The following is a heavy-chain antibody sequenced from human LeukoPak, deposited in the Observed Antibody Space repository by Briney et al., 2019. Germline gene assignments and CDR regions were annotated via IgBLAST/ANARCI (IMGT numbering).Heavy chain of an antibody. Sequence: GGSPRLSCEASGFTFRSYAMTWVRQAPGKGLEWVSAISGSGAKTYYADSVKGRFTISRDNSRNTLYLQMNSLRVGDTAVYYCAQGDSYYDFLLSVWGQGTMVTVSS. CDR3: AQGDSYYDFLLSV. CDR1: GFTFRSYA. V-gene: IGHV3-23*01. J-gene: IGHJ3*01. D-gene: IGHD3-3*01. CDR2: ISGSGAKT.